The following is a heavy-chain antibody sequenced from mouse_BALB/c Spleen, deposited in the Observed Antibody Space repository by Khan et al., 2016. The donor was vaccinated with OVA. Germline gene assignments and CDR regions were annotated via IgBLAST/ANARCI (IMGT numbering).Heavy chain of an antibody. D-gene: IGHD2-14*01. Sequence: EVKLLESGPGLVKPSQSLSLTCTVTGYSITSDYAWNWIRQFPGNKLEWMGYISYSGSTSYNPSLKSRISITRETSKNQFFLQLNSVTTEDTATYYCARGRYRYPFAYWGQGTLVTVSA. CDR2: ISYSGST. V-gene: IGHV3-2*02. CDR3: ARGRYRYPFAY. CDR1: GYSITSDYA. J-gene: IGHJ3*01.